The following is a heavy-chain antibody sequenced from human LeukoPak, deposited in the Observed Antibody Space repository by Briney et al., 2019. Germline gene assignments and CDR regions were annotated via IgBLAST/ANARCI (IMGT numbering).Heavy chain of an antibody. CDR2: IYYSGST. J-gene: IGHJ4*02. D-gene: IGHD3-10*01. CDR1: AGSISSRSYY. CDR3: ARLGTDGSGSHYNSYFDC. V-gene: IGHV4-39*01. Sequence: SETLSLTCTVSAGSISSRSYYWGWIRQPPGKGLEWLGSIYYSGSTYYNPSLKSRVTISVDTSKNQFSLKLSSVTAADTAVYYCARLGTDGSGSHYNSYFDCWGQGTLVTVSS.